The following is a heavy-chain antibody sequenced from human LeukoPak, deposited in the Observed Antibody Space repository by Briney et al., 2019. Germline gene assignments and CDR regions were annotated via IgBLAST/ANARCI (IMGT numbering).Heavy chain of an antibody. D-gene: IGHD2-2*02. CDR1: GYTFTSYG. Sequence: ASVKVSCKASGYTFTSYGISWVRQAPGQGLEWMGWISAYNGNTNYAQKLQGRVTMTTDTSTSTAYMELRSLRSDDTAVYYCARVLGEYCSSTSCYMRLDYYYYYMDVWGKGTTVTVSS. J-gene: IGHJ6*03. CDR3: ARVLGEYCSSTSCYMRLDYYYYYMDV. CDR2: ISAYNGNT. V-gene: IGHV1-18*01.